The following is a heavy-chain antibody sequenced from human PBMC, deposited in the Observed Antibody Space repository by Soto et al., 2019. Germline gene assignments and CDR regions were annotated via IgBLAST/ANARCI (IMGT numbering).Heavy chain of an antibody. Sequence: GSLWLTCAASGLRFRNFGMAWVRQAPGKGLEWVSIISNSGSSTYHGDSVKGRFTTSRDNSKGTTSRNMRGVRIDDTAVYFCARADLVWDSFDLWGQGTLVTVSS. CDR3: ARADLVWDSFDL. CDR1: GLRFRNFG. CDR2: ISNSGSST. J-gene: IGHJ4*02. V-gene: IGHV3-23*05. D-gene: IGHD6-13*01.